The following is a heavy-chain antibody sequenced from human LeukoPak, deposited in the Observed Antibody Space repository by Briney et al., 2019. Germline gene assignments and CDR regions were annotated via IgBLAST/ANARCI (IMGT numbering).Heavy chain of an antibody. V-gene: IGHV1-46*01. CDR3: ARARAQRDYFDY. Sequence: ASVKVSCKASGYTFTSYYMHWVRQAPGQGLEWMGIINPSGGSTSYAQKFQGRVTMTRVMSTSTVYMELSSLRSEDTAVYYCARARAQRDYFDYWGQGTLVTVSS. CDR1: GYTFTSYY. CDR2: INPSGGST. J-gene: IGHJ4*02.